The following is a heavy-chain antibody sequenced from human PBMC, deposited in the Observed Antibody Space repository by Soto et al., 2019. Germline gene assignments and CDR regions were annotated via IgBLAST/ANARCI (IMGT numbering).Heavy chain of an antibody. V-gene: IGHV3-23*01. CDR2: ISGSGGST. J-gene: IGHJ4*02. CDR3: AKYSDRYSTYYFDY. D-gene: IGHD5-12*01. CDR1: GFTFSSYA. Sequence: VQMLESGGGLVQRGGSLRLSCAASGFTFSSYAMTWVRQAPGKGLEWVSAISGSGGSTYYADSVKGRFTISRDNSKNTLYLQMNSLRAEDTAVYYCAKYSDRYSTYYFDYWGQGTLLTVSS.